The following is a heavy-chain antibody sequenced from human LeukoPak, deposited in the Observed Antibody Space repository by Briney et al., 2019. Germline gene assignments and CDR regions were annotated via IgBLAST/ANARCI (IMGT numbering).Heavy chain of an antibody. Sequence: GGSLRLSCAASGFTFSSYWMNWVRQAPGKGLEWVSSISSSSSYIYYADSVKGRFTISRDNAKNSLYLQMNSLRAEDTAVYYCARVDGSDAFDIWGQGTMVTVSS. D-gene: IGHD5-24*01. J-gene: IGHJ3*02. CDR3: ARVDGSDAFDI. V-gene: IGHV3-21*01. CDR2: ISSSSSYI. CDR1: GFTFSSYW.